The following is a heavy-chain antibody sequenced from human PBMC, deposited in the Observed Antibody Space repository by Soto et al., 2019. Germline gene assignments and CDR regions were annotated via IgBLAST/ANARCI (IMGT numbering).Heavy chain of an antibody. J-gene: IGHJ5*02. CDR1: GGSISSGGYY. Sequence: SETLSLTCTVSGGSISSGGYYWSWIRQHPGKGLECIGYIYYSGSTHYNPSLKSRVTISVDTSKNQFSLKLSSVTAADTAVYYCARGIAAAGNNWFDPWGQGTLVTVSS. CDR2: IYYSGST. D-gene: IGHD6-13*01. CDR3: ARGIAAAGNNWFDP. V-gene: IGHV4-31*03.